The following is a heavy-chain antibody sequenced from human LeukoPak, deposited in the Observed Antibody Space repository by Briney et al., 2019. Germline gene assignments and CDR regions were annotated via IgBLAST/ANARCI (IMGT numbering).Heavy chain of an antibody. Sequence: ASVKASCKASGYTFTGYYMHWVRQAPGQGLEWMGWINPNSGGTNYAQKFQGWVTMTRDTSISTAYMELSRLRSDDTAVYYCARGLLSGATVDYWGQGTLVTVSS. CDR2: INPNSGGT. CDR1: GYTFTGYY. J-gene: IGHJ4*02. CDR3: ARGLLSGATVDY. V-gene: IGHV1-2*04. D-gene: IGHD5-18*01.